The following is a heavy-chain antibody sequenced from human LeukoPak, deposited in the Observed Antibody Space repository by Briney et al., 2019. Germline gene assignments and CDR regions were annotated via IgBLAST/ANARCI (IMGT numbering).Heavy chain of an antibody. CDR3: ARVGYCSSTSCYFGDHYYGMDV. CDR1: GGSISSSSYY. CDR2: IYYSGST. V-gene: IGHV4-39*01. D-gene: IGHD2-2*01. Sequence: SETLSLTCTVSGGSISSSSYYWGWIRQPPGKGLEGIGSIYYSGSTYYNPSLKSRVTISVYTSKNQFSLKLSSVTAADTAVYYCARVGYCSSTSCYFGDHYYGMDVWGQGTTVTVSS. J-gene: IGHJ6*02.